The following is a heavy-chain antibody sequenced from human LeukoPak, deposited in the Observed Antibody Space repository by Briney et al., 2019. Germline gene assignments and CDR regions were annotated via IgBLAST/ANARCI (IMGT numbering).Heavy chain of an antibody. CDR1: GFTSQFTFSSRW. V-gene: IGHV3-74*01. D-gene: IGHD1-1*01. CDR3: HPLGYTSN. J-gene: IGHJ4*02. CDR2: VKTDGSP. Sequence: GGSLRLSCAVSGFTSQFTFSSRWMHSVRQAPGKGLVWVSLVKTDGSPNYADSVRGRFTVCRDNAKNTLYLQMNNLRVEDTALYFCHPLGYTSNWGQGALVTVSS.